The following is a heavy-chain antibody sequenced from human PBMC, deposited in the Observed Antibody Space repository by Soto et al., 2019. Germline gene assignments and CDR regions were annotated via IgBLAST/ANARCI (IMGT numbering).Heavy chain of an antibody. Sequence: SETLSLTCTVSGGSISSGGYYWSWIRQYPGKGLEGIGNIFYSGTTSYNPSLKSRVAISIDTSKNQFSLKRSSVTAADTAVYYGARRYYESEHRMDVRGQGSKATTSS. CDR1: GGSISSGGYY. D-gene: IGHD3-22*01. CDR2: IFYSGTT. V-gene: IGHV4-31*03. J-gene: IGHJ6*01. CDR3: ARRYYESEHRMDV.